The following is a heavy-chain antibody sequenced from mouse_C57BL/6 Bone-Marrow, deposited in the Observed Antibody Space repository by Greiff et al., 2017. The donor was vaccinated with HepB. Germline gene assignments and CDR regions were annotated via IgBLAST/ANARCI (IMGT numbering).Heavy chain of an antibody. CDR2: ISSGSSTI. CDR3: ASNLLYY. CDR1: GFTFSDYG. D-gene: IGHD2-10*01. V-gene: IGHV5-17*01. Sequence: DVMLVESGGGLVKPGGSLKLSCAASGFTFSDYGMHWVRQAPEKGLEWVAYISSGSSTIYYADTVKGRFTISRDNAKNTLFLQMTSLRSEDTAMYYCASNLLYYWGQGTTLTVSS. J-gene: IGHJ2*01.